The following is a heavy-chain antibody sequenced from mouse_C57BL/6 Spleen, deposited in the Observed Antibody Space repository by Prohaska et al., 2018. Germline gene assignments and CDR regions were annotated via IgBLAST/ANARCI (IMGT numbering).Heavy chain of an antibody. CDR3: ARTPRRSTMVTTQLTMDY. CDR2: INPNNGGT. D-gene: IGHD2-2*01. V-gene: IGHV1-26*01. Sequence: HGKSLEWIGDINPNNGGTSYNQKFKGKATLTVDKSSSTAYMELRSLTSEDSAVYYCARTPRRSTMVTTQLTMDYWGQGTSVTVSS. J-gene: IGHJ4*01.